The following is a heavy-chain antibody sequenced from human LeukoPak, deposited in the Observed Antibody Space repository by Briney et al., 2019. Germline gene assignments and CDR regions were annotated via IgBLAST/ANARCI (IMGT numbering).Heavy chain of an antibody. D-gene: IGHD2/OR15-2a*01. CDR2: TYYSGRT. Sequence: SETLSLACTVSGGSVSSSGYSWNWIRQPPGKTLEWIGYTYYSGRTNYNPSLKSRVTISLDTSKNQFSLRLTSVTAADTAVYYCALRRLTSAQIIEDNWFDPWGQGTLVTVSS. CDR3: ALRRLTSAQIIEDNWFDP. V-gene: IGHV4-61*08. J-gene: IGHJ5*02. CDR1: GGSVSSSGYS.